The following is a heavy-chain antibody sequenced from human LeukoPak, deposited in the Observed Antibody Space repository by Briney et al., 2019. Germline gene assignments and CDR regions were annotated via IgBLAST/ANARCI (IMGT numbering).Heavy chain of an antibody. CDR2: IKQDGSEK. CDR1: GFTFSSYW. Sequence: GVSLRLSCAASGFTFSSYWMSGVRQAPGKGLEWVANIKQDGSEKYYVDSVKGRFTISRDNAKNSLYLQMNSLRVEDTAVYYCARDPGIAAAGTVGYFDSWGQGTLVTVFS. V-gene: IGHV3-7*01. D-gene: IGHD6-13*01. J-gene: IGHJ4*02. CDR3: ARDPGIAAAGTVGYFDS.